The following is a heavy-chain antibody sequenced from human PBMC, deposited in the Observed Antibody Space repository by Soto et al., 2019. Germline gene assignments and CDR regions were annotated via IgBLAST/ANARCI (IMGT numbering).Heavy chain of an antibody. D-gene: IGHD2-2*01. Sequence: GGSLRLSCAASGFTFSSYGMHWVRQAPGKGLEWVAVIWYDGSNKYYADSVKGRFTISRENSKNTLYLQMNSLRAEDTAVYYCAREAVPVGIVVVPAADNWFDPWGQGTLVTVSS. J-gene: IGHJ5*02. V-gene: IGHV3-33*01. CDR3: AREAVPVGIVVVPAADNWFDP. CDR1: GFTFSSYG. CDR2: IWYDGSNK.